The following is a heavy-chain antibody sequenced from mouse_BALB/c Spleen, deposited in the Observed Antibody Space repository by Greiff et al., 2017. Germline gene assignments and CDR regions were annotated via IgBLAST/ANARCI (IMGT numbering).Heavy chain of an antibody. CDR3: AREITPYYYAMDD. D-gene: IGHD2-4*01. V-gene: IGHV1-69*02. CDR1: GYTFTSYW. J-gene: IGHJ4*01. CDR2: IDPSDSET. Sequence: QVQLKQPGAELVKPGAPVKLSCKASGYTFTSYWMNWVKQRPGRGLEWIGRIDPSDSETHYNQKFKDKATLTVDKSSSTAYIQLSSLTSEDSAVYYCAREITPYYYAMDDWGQGTSVSVSS.